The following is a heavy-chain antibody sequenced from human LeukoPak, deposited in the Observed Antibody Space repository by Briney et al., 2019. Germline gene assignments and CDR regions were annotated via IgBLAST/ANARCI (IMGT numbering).Heavy chain of an antibody. D-gene: IGHD3-9*01. J-gene: IGHJ3*02. Sequence: GESLRISCKGSGYSFTSYWISWVRQMPGKGLEWMGRIDPSDSYTNYSPSFQGHVTISADKSISTAYLQWSSLKASDTAMYYFARKTDYDILTGYQEAAGAFDIWGQGTMVTVSS. CDR1: GYSFTSYW. V-gene: IGHV5-10-1*01. CDR3: ARKTDYDILTGYQEAAGAFDI. CDR2: IDPSDSYT.